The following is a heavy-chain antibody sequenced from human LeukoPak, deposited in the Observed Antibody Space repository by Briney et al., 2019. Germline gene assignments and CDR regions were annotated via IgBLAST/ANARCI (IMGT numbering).Heavy chain of an antibody. CDR2: ISYDGSNK. D-gene: IGHD2-15*01. CDR3: AKDRVVWAFDI. Sequence: PGGSLRLSCTASGITLSSYDMYWIGQAPGKALEWVAVISYDGSNKDYADSVKGRFTISRDNSKNTLDQQMNSLRAEDTAVYYCAKDRVVWAFDIWGQGTMVTVSS. V-gene: IGHV3-30-3*01. CDR1: GITLSSYD. J-gene: IGHJ3*02.